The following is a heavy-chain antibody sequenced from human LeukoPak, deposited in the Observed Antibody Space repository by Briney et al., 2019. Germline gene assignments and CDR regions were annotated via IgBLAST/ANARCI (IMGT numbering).Heavy chain of an antibody. CDR2: ISYDGSNK. J-gene: IGHJ3*02. CDR1: GFTFSNYG. V-gene: IGHV3-30*19. D-gene: IGHD6-13*01. Sequence: GGSLRLSCAASGFTFSNYGMHWVRQAPGKGLEWVAVISYDGSNKYYADSVKGRFTISRDNSKNTLYLQMNSLRAEDTAVYYCARAGIAAAGDAFDIWGQGTMVTVSS. CDR3: ARAGIAAAGDAFDI.